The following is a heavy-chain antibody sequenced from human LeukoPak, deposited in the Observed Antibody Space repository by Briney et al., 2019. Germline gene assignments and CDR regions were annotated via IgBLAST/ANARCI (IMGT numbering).Heavy chain of an antibody. CDR3: ARGENYDFWSGYYGGGTFDI. CDR2: ISGYNGNT. V-gene: IGHV1-18*01. D-gene: IGHD3-3*01. Sequence: ASVKVSCKASGYTFTSYGISWVRQAPGQGLEWMGWISGYNGNTNYAQKFQGRVTMTTDTSTSTAYMELRSLRSDDTAVYYCARGENYDFWSGYYGGGTFDIWGQGTMVTVSS. CDR1: GYTFTSYG. J-gene: IGHJ3*02.